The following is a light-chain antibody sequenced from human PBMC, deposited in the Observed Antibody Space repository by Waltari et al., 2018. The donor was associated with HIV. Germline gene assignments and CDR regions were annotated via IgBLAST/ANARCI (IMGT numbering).Light chain of an antibody. CDR1: SSNIGNDN. V-gene: IGLV1-47*01. CDR3: VGWDASLSAYV. Sequence: QSVLTQPPSASGTPGQRVTISCSGSSSNIGNDNVYWYQQLPGTTPKLLIYKNIHGPSGVPPRFAGSKSGTSAYLAISGLRSEDEADYYCVGWDASLSAYVFGAGTKVTVL. J-gene: IGLJ1*01. CDR2: KNI.